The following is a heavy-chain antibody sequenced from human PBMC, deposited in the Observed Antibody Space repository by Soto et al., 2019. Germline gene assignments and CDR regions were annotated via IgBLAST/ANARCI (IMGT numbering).Heavy chain of an antibody. V-gene: IGHV3-48*01. CDR3: ARDYGDY. CDR1: GFTFSSYS. J-gene: IGHJ4*02. D-gene: IGHD4-17*01. CDR2: ISSSSSTI. Sequence: GWSLRLSCAASGFTFSSYSMNWVRQAPGKGLEWVSCISSSSSTIYYADSVKGRFTISRDNAKNSLYLQMNSLRAEDTDVYYCARDYGDYWGQGTLVTVSS.